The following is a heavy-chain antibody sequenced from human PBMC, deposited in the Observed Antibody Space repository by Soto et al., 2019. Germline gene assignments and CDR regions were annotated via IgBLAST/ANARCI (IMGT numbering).Heavy chain of an antibody. Sequence: SGGSHRHSSTASGFTCISYWMRWVRQAPGKGLEWVSYISSSSGTIYYADSVKGRFTISRDNSKNTLYVQMNSLGAEDTAVYYCAREWSISVAAPGYWGQGTLVTVSS. CDR2: ISSSSGTI. V-gene: IGHV3-48*01. J-gene: IGHJ4*02. CDR1: GFTCISYW. CDR3: AREWSISVAAPGY. D-gene: IGHD6-19*01.